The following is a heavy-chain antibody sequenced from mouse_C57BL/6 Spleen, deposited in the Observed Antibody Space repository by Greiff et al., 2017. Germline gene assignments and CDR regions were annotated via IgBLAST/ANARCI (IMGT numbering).Heavy chain of an antibody. CDR3: ARSDYGSSYWFAY. V-gene: IGHV1-4*01. CDR1: GYTFTSYT. D-gene: IGHD1-1*01. Sequence: QVQLQQSGAELARPGASVKMSCKASGYTFTSYTMHWVKQRPGQGLEWIGYINPSSGYTKYNQKFKDKATLTADKSSSTAYMQLSSLTSEYSAVYYCARSDYGSSYWFAYWGQGTLVTVSA. CDR2: INPSSGYT. J-gene: IGHJ3*01.